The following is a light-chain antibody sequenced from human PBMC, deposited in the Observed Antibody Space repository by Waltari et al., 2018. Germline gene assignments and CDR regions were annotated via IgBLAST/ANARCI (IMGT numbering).Light chain of an antibody. CDR2: TAS. J-gene: IGKJ4*01. Sequence: DIQMTQSPSSVSASVGARVTSTCRASQGIGSWLAWYQQKPGKAPKLLMHTASSLESGVPSRFSGIESGTEFTLTISNLQPEDFAIYYCQQSDSFPLTFGGGTKVE. CDR3: QQSDSFPLT. V-gene: IGKV1-12*01. CDR1: QGIGSW.